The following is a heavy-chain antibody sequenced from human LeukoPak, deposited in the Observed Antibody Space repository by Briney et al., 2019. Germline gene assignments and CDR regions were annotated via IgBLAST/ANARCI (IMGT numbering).Heavy chain of an antibody. CDR1: GGSISSYY. V-gene: IGHV4-4*07. J-gene: IGHJ3*02. CDR2: IYASGST. Sequence: SETLSLTCTVSGGSISSYYWSWIRQPAGKGLESIGHIYASGSTNYNPSLKSRVTMSVDTSKNQFSLKLSSVTAADTAVYYCARASLSPGAVAGIGPAFDIWGQGTMVTVSS. CDR3: ARASLSPGAVAGIGPAFDI. D-gene: IGHD6-19*01.